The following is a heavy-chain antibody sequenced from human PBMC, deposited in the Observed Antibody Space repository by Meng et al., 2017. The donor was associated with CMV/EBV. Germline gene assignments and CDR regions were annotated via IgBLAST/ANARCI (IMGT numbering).Heavy chain of an antibody. V-gene: IGHV1-2*02. CDR1: GYRFSDHY. CDR2: IYPNSGGT. D-gene: IGHD1-1*01. Sequence: QGPLVQPGAGVKSPGASVQVSCQPSGYRFSDHYMHWVRQAPGQGLEWMGWIYPNSGGTHYAQKFQDRVTMTRDTSISTVYMELSRLTSDDTAVYYCVRDHNWGPDYWGQGTLVTVSS. CDR3: VRDHNWGPDY. J-gene: IGHJ4*02.